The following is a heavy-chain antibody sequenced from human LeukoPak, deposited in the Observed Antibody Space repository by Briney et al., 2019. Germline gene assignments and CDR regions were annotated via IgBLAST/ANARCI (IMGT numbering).Heavy chain of an antibody. CDR3: ATSVTFGGVIASYYYYGMDV. Sequence: SETLSLTCTVSGGSISSYYWSWIRQPPGKELEWIGYIYYSGSTNYNPSLKSRVTISVDTSKNQFSLKLSSVTAADTAVYYCATSVTFGGVIASYYYYGMDVWGKGTTVTVSS. CDR1: GGSISSYY. CDR2: IYYSGST. J-gene: IGHJ6*04. V-gene: IGHV4-59*01. D-gene: IGHD3-16*02.